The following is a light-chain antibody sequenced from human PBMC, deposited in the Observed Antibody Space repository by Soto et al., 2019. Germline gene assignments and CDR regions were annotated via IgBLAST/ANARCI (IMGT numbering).Light chain of an antibody. Sequence: QAVVTQPPSVSGAPGQRVTISCTGSGSNIGAGSDVHWYQQLPGTAPKLLVYGNNNRPSGVPDRFSGSKSATSASLAITGLQAEDEADYYCHSYDISLSGWVFGTGTKLTVL. V-gene: IGLV1-40*01. CDR3: HSYDISLSGWV. CDR1: GSNIGAGSD. CDR2: GNN. J-gene: IGLJ1*01.